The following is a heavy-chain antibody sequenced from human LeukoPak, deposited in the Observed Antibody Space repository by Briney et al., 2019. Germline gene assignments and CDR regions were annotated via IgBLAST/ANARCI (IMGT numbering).Heavy chain of an antibody. CDR3: ASRGRVAATDY. D-gene: IGHD2-15*01. J-gene: IGHJ4*02. V-gene: IGHV4-34*01. CDR1: GGSFSGYY. Sequence: PSETLSLTCAVYGGSFSGYYWSWIRQPPGKGLEWIGEINHSGSTNYNPSLKSRVTISVDTSKNQFSLKPSSVTAADTAVYYCASRGRVAATDYWGQGTLVTVSS. CDR2: INHSGST.